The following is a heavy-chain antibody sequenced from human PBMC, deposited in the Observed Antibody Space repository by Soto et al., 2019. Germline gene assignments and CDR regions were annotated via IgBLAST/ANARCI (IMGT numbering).Heavy chain of an antibody. J-gene: IGHJ6*02. CDR1: GYTFTSYD. D-gene: IGHD4-17*01. CDR2: MNPNSGNT. V-gene: IGHV1-8*01. Sequence: GASVKVSCKASGYTFTSYDINWVRQATGQGLEWMGWMNPNSGNTGYAQKFQGRVTMTRNTSISTAYMELSSLRSEDTAVYYCAFNDYGDYGYGMGVWGQGTTVTVSS. CDR3: AFNDYGDYGYGMGV.